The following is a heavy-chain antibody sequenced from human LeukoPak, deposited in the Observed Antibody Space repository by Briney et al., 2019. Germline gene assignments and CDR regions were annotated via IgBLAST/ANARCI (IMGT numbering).Heavy chain of an antibody. Sequence: PGGSLRLSCAASGFTFSSHAMTWVRQAPGKGLEWVALISYDGNNKYYADSVKGRFTISRDNSKNTLYLQMNSLRPEDTAVYYCAKYSSSSNYYYGMDVWGQGTTVTVSS. CDR2: ISYDGNNK. D-gene: IGHD6-6*01. CDR1: GFTFSSHA. CDR3: AKYSSSSNYYYGMDV. J-gene: IGHJ6*02. V-gene: IGHV3-30*18.